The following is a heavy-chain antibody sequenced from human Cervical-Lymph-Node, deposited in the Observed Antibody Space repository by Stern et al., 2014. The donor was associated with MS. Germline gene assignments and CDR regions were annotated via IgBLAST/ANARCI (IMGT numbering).Heavy chain of an antibody. CDR1: GFIFSSYW. D-gene: IGHD2-15*01. CDR2: IATVGRRT. V-gene: IGHV3-74*01. Sequence: EVPLVESGGGLVQPGGSLRLSCAASGFIFSSYWMHWVRQVTGKGLLWVSRIATVGRRTAYDDSVKGRFTVSRDNAKNTLYLQMNSLRAEDTGVYYCARGKDCSGTKCPQQYYGMDLWGQETTVTVSS. J-gene: IGHJ6*02. CDR3: ARGKDCSGTKCPQQYYGMDL.